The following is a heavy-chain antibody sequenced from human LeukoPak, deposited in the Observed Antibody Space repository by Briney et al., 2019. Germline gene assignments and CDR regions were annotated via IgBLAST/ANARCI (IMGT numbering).Heavy chain of an antibody. J-gene: IGHJ3*02. D-gene: IGHD6-13*01. CDR2: ISGSGGST. CDR3: ARENRRLSSPDAFDI. V-gene: IGHV3-23*01. Sequence: GGSLRLSCAASGFTFSSYAMSWVRQAPGKGLEWVSGISGSGGSTYYADSVKGRFTISRDNAKNSLYLQMNSLRAEDTAVYYCARENRRLSSPDAFDIWGQGTMVTVSS. CDR1: GFTFSSYA.